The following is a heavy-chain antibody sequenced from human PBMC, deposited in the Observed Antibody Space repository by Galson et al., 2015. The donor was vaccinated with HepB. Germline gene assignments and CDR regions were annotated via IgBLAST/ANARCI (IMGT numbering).Heavy chain of an antibody. CDR1: GFTFSSYG. V-gene: IGHV3-30*02. CDR2: IRYDGSNK. J-gene: IGHJ4*02. CDR3: AKDTTWFGESWEFDC. D-gene: IGHD3-10*01. Sequence: SLRLSCAASGFTFSSYGMHWVRQAPGKGLEWVAFIRYDGSNKYYADSVKGRFTISRDNSTNTLYLQMNSLGAEDTAVYYCAKDTTWFGESWEFDCWGQRSLVTVFS.